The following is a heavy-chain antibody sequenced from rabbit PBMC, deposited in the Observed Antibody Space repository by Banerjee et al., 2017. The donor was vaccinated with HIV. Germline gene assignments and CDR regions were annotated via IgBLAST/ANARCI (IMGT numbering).Heavy chain of an antibody. Sequence: QSLEESGGDLVKPGASLTLTCKASGIDFSSSYYMCWVRQAPGKGLEWIACIYAGSSGSTYYASWAKGRFTISKTSSTTVTLQLNSLTAADTATYFCARGADYDGVGTPNPYFNLWGQGTLVTVS. CDR1: GIDFSSSYY. J-gene: IGHJ4*01. V-gene: IGHV1S40*01. D-gene: IGHD4-2*01. CDR2: IYAGSSGST. CDR3: ARGADYDGVGTPNPYFNL.